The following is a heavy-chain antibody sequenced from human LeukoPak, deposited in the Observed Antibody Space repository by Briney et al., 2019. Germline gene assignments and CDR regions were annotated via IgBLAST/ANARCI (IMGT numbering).Heavy chain of an antibody. CDR3: ATVAVLGGVTYFDY. D-gene: IGHD3-16*01. V-gene: IGHV4-59*01. J-gene: IGHJ4*02. CDR2: LSPSGST. Sequence: PSETLSLTCTVSGGSISSYYWSWIRQPPGKGLEWMAYLSPSGSTDNNRPLESRVTISVDTSKNQFSLKLRSVTAADTAVYYCATVAVLGGVTYFDYWGQGTLVTASS. CDR1: GGSISSYY.